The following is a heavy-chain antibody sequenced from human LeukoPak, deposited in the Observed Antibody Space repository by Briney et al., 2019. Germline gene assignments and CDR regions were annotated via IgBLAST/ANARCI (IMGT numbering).Heavy chain of an antibody. J-gene: IGHJ4*02. V-gene: IGHV3-23*01. CDR3: AKDISQGYTCGFIEQDF. Sequence: PGGSLRLSCAASGFTFSTYAMSWVRQAPGKGLEWVSAISGDDGSTYYADSLKGRFTISRDNSKNTLYLQMNSLRAEDTAVYYCAKDISQGYTCGFIEQDFWGQGTPVTVSS. D-gene: IGHD5-18*01. CDR2: ISGDDGST. CDR1: GFTFSTYA.